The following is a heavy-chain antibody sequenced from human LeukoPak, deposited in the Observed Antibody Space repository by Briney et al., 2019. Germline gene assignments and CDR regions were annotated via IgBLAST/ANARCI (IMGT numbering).Heavy chain of an antibody. D-gene: IGHD2-21*02. Sequence: GGSLRLSCAASGFTLSSYTMHWVRQAPGQGLEWVAVISYDGSNKYYADSVKGRFTISRDNSKNTLYLQMNILRAEDTAVYYCASAYCGGDCSPNYFDYWGQGTLVTVSS. V-gene: IGHV3-30-3*01. J-gene: IGHJ4*02. CDR2: ISYDGSNK. CDR1: GFTLSSYT. CDR3: ASAYCGGDCSPNYFDY.